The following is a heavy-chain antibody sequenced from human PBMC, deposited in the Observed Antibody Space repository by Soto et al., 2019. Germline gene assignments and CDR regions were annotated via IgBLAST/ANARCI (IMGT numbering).Heavy chain of an antibody. CDR1: GLTVSGTKY. J-gene: IGHJ3*01. Sequence: PGGSLRLSCAAFGLTVSGTKYVAWVRQAQGKGLEWVSALYDVYGSFYADSVKGRFTTSSDNSKSTVYLQMNDLRPDDTAVYYCASWHEREHAYDVWGQGTAVTVSS. D-gene: IGHD1-1*01. CDR3: ASWHEREHAYDV. V-gene: IGHV3-53*01. CDR2: LYDVYGS.